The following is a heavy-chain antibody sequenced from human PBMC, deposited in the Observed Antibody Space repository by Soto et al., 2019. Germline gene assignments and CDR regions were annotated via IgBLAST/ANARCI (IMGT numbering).Heavy chain of an antibody. V-gene: IGHV5-51*01. J-gene: IGHJ4*02. CDR2: IYPGDSET. CDR3: ARQGSHFDRNSFGY. D-gene: IGHD3-22*01. CDR1: GYSFTDYW. Sequence: GESLKISCKGSGYSFTDYWIGWVRQVPGKGLEWMGVIYPGDSETRFSPSFQGHVTISADKSIYTAYLQWSRLKASDSAMYYCARQGSHFDRNSFGYWGQGTLVTVSS.